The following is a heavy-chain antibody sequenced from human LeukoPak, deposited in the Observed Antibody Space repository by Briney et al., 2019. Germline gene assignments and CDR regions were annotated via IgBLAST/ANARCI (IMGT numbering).Heavy chain of an antibody. V-gene: IGHV4-39*07. Sequence: PSETLSLTCAVSGGSISSSNYYWGWIRQPPGKGLEWIGTISYSGSTNYNPSLKSRVTISVDTSKNQFSLKLSSVTAADTAVYYCARGYDLHCSGGSCYSWYFQHWGQGTLVTVSS. D-gene: IGHD2-15*01. J-gene: IGHJ1*01. CDR3: ARGYDLHCSGGSCYSWYFQH. CDR1: GGSISSSNYY. CDR2: ISYSGST.